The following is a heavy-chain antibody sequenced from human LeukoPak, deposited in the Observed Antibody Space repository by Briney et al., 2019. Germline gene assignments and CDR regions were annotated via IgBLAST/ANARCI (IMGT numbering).Heavy chain of an antibody. Sequence: PGGSLRLSCAASGFTFSSYWMSWVRQAPGKGLEWVANIKQDGSEKYYVDSVKGRFTISRDNSKNTLYLQMNSLRTEDTAVYYCAKDGLKLQKYYFDYWGQGTLVTVSS. CDR3: AKDGLKLQKYYFDY. CDR1: GFTFSSYW. CDR2: IKQDGSEK. V-gene: IGHV3-7*01. J-gene: IGHJ4*02. D-gene: IGHD5-24*01.